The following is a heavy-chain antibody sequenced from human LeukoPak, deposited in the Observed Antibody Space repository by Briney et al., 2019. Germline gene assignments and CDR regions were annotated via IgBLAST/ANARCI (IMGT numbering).Heavy chain of an antibody. CDR1: GYTFTGYY. D-gene: IGHD6-6*01. CDR2: INPNSGGT. J-gene: IGHJ6*03. V-gene: IGHV1-2*02. Sequence: GASVKVSCKASGYTFTGYYMHWVRQAPGQGLEWMGWINPNSGGTNYAQKFQGRVTMTRDTSISTAYMELSRLRSDDTAVYYCAREYSSSSRYYYYYMDVWGKGTTDTVSS. CDR3: AREYSSSSRYYYYYMDV.